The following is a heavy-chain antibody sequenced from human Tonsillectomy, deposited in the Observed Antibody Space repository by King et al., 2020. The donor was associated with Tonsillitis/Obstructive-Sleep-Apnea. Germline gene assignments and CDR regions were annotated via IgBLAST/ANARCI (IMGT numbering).Heavy chain of an antibody. J-gene: IGHJ6*03. Sequence: VQLVESGAEVKKPGASVKVSCKASGYMFTRYDISWVRQAPGQGLEWMGWISTYNGNTNYAQKVQGRVIMTTDTSTSTAYMELRSLRSDDTAVYYCARATSDTTMVTSYYYYDMDVWGKGTTVTVSS. CDR2: ISTYNGNT. V-gene: IGHV1-18*01. CDR3: ARATSDTTMVTSYYYYDMDV. D-gene: IGHD5-18*01. CDR1: GYMFTRYD.